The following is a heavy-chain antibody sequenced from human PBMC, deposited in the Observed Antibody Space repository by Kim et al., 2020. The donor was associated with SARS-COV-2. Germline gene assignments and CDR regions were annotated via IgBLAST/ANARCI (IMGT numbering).Heavy chain of an antibody. Sequence: GGSLRLSCAASGFIFTDYAMHWVRQAPGKGLEWVAVIWYDGSNEYYGDSVKGRFTISRDNSRDTVYLQMNSLRTEDTAMYYCTKYSITKTTEGFDSWGQGTLVTVSS. V-gene: IGHV3-33*06. D-gene: IGHD1-20*01. CDR2: IWYDGSNE. CDR1: GFIFTDYA. CDR3: TKYSITKTTEGFDS. J-gene: IGHJ4*02.